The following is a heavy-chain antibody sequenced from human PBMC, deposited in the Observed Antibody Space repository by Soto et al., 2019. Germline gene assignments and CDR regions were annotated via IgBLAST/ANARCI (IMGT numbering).Heavy chain of an antibody. V-gene: IGHV4-34*01. D-gene: IGHD3-3*01. CDR2: INHSGST. CDR1: GGSFSGYY. J-gene: IGHJ6*03. CDR3: ARDNRGFWSGYGRTNYMDV. Sequence: SETLSLTCAVYGGSFSGYYWSWIRQPPGKELEWIGEINHSGSTNYNPSLKSRVTISVDTSKNQFSLKLSSVTAADTAVYYCARDNRGFWSGYGRTNYMDVWGKGTTVTVSS.